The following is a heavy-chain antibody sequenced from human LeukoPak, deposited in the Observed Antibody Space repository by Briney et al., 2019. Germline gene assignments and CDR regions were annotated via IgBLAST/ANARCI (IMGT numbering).Heavy chain of an antibody. D-gene: IGHD6-6*01. V-gene: IGHV3-23*01. CDR1: GFTFSSYA. Sequence: PGGSLRLSCAASGFTFSSYAMSWVRQAPGKGLEWVSAISGSGGSTYYADSVKGRFTISRDNSKNTLYLQMNSLRAEDTAVYYCAKGSSVYSSSADDYWGQGTLVTVSS. CDR3: AKGSSVYSSSADDY. CDR2: ISGSGGST. J-gene: IGHJ4*02.